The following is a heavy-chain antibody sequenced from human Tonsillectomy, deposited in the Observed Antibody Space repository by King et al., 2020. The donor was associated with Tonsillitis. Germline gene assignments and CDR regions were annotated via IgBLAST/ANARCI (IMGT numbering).Heavy chain of an antibody. V-gene: IGHV3-21*01. Sequence: VQLVESGGGLVKPGGSLRLSCAASGFTFSSYSMNWVRQAPGKGLEWVSSISSSSSYIYYADSVKGRFTISRDNAKNSLYLQMNSLRAEDTAVYYCAREGLYGSGSYYIYYYYYYMDVWGKGTTVTVSS. CDR2: ISSSSSYI. CDR3: AREGLYGSGSYYIYYYYYYMDV. CDR1: GFTFSSYS. D-gene: IGHD3-10*01. J-gene: IGHJ6*03.